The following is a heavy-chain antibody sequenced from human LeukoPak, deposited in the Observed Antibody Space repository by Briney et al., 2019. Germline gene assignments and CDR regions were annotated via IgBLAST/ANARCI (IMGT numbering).Heavy chain of an antibody. Sequence: ASVKVSCKASGYTFTGYYMHWVRQAPGQGLEWMGWINPNSGGTNYAQKFQGRVTMTRDTSISTAYMEMSRLRSDDTAVYYCARDRERAATHDFDYWGQGTLVTVSS. V-gene: IGHV1-2*02. CDR2: INPNSGGT. CDR3: ARDRERAATHDFDY. CDR1: GYTFTGYY. J-gene: IGHJ4*02. D-gene: IGHD2-15*01.